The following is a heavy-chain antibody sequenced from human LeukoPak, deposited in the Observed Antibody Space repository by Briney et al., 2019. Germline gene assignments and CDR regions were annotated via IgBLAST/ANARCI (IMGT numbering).Heavy chain of an antibody. J-gene: IGHJ6*02. D-gene: IGHD3-10*01. V-gene: IGHV4-59*08. CDR3: ARHLFDYYGSGSQTRYGMDV. CDR2: IYYSGST. CDR1: GVSISSYY. Sequence: PAETLSLTCTVSGVSISSYYWSWLRQPPGKGLEWVGYIYYSGSTNYNPSLKSRVTTSVATSKNPFSLKLSSVTAAATAVYSCARHLFDYYGSGSQTRYGMDVWGHGTTVTVSS.